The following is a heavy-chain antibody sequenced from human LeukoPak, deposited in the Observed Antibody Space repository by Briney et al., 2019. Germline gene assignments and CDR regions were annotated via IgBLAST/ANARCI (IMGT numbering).Heavy chain of an antibody. CDR1: GGSISSSSYY. Sequence: SETLSLTCTVSGGSISSSSYYWGWIRQPPGKGLEWIGSIYYSGSTYYNPSLKSRVTISVDTSKNQFSLKLSSVTAADTAVYYCARVAYYDFWSGYYGAWFDPWGQGTLVTVSS. D-gene: IGHD3-3*01. V-gene: IGHV4-39*07. J-gene: IGHJ5*02. CDR2: IYYSGST. CDR3: ARVAYYDFWSGYYGAWFDP.